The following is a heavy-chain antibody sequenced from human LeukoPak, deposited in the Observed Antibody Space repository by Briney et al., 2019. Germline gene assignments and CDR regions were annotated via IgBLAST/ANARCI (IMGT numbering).Heavy chain of an antibody. CDR3: ARSHFSRTGCRYYYYYYYRDV. Sequence: PSETLSLTCTVSDYPISSGYYWSWIRQPPGKGLEWIGYIYYSGSTNYNPSLKSRVAISVDTSKNQFSLKLGSVPAAATAVYYCARSHFSRTGCRYYYYYYYRDVWGKGTTVTISS. J-gene: IGHJ6*03. D-gene: IGHD2-2*01. CDR2: IYYSGST. CDR1: DYPISSGYY. V-gene: IGHV4-61*01.